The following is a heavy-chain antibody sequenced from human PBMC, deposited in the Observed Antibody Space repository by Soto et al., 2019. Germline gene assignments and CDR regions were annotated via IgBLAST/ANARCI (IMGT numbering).Heavy chain of an antibody. CDR3: AKDPHSDGWGSYCPFWFDP. V-gene: IGHV3-23*01. CDR1: GFTFSSYA. CDR2: ISGSGGST. Sequence: EVQLLESGGGLVQPGGSLRLSCAASGFTFSSYAMSWVRQAPGKGLEWVSAISGSGGSTYYADSVKGRFTTSRDNTKNALYLQMISLRHEETAVYYWAKDPHSDGWGSYCPFWFDPRGQGTRVTVCS. J-gene: IGHJ5*02. D-gene: IGHD3-10*01.